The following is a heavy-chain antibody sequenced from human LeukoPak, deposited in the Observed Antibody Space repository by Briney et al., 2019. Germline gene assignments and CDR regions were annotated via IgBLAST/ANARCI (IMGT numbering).Heavy chain of an antibody. CDR1: GGSISTSNYY. Sequence: SETLSLTCTVSGGSISTSNYYWGWIRQPPGKGLEWIGNIYYSGSTYYNPSFKSRLTISVDTSKNQFSLKLSSVTAADTAVYYCASLRTGDFDYWGQGALVTVSS. D-gene: IGHD3-10*01. CDR3: ASLRTGDFDY. J-gene: IGHJ4*02. CDR2: IYYSGST. V-gene: IGHV4-39*01.